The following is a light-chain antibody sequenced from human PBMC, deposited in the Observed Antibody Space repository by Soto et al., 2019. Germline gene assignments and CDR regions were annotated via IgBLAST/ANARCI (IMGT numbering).Light chain of an antibody. V-gene: IGLV2-11*01. CDR1: SSDVGDYNY. CDR2: DVN. Sequence: QSVLTQPRSVSGSPGQSVTISCTGTSSDVGDYNYVSWYQQHPGKAPKLLIYDVNKRPSGVPDRFSGSKSGNTASLTISGLQAEDEADYYCSSYAGSYTSWVFGGGTKLTVL. J-gene: IGLJ3*02. CDR3: SSYAGSYTSWV.